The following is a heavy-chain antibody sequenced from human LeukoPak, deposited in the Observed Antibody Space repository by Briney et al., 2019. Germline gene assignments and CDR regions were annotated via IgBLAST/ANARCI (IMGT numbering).Heavy chain of an antibody. CDR2: INPDESST. CDR3: ARGGLEPVNY. J-gene: IGHJ4*02. Sequence: GGSLRLSCAASGFTFSTYWMHWVRQAPGKGLVWVSRINPDESSTSCADSVKGRFTISRDNAKNTLYLQLNSLRDDDTAVYYCARGGLEPVNYWGQGTLVTVSS. CDR1: GFTFSTYW. V-gene: IGHV3-74*01. D-gene: IGHD1-1*01.